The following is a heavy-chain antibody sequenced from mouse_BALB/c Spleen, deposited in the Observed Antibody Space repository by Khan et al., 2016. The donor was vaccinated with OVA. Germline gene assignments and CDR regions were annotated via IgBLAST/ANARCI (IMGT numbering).Heavy chain of an antibody. CDR3: ALIYYYGTGFDF. CDR1: DYSFTDYN. D-gene: IGHD1-1*01. CDR2: IDPYNGGT. J-gene: IGHJ2*01. Sequence: QLQESGPELVKPGTSVKVSCKASDYSFTDYNMFWVKQSLGKSLEWIGYIDPYNGGTNYNQKFEGKATLTVDKYSSTAFMPLNRLTCEDAAVYYCALIYYYGTGFDFWGQGTTLTVSA. V-gene: IGHV1S135*01.